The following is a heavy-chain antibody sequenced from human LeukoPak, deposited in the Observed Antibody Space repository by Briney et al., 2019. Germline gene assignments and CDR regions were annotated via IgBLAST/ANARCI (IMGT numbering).Heavy chain of an antibody. J-gene: IGHJ4*02. CDR3: ARGSGGYSYVFDY. CDR2: VYYSGST. CDR1: GGSISSFY. D-gene: IGHD5-18*01. Sequence: PSETLSLTCTVSGGSISSFYWSWIRQPPGKGLEWIGYVYYSGSTYYNPSLKSRVTISVDTSKNQFSLKLSSVTAADTAVYYCARGSGGYSYVFDYWGQGTLVTVSS. V-gene: IGHV4-59*08.